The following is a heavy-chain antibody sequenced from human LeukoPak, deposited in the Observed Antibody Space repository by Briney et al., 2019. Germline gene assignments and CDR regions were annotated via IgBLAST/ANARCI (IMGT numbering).Heavy chain of an antibody. J-gene: IGHJ4*02. CDR1: GFTFSSYA. D-gene: IGHD2-2*01. CDR2: ISGSGGST. Sequence: GGSRRLSCAASGFTFSSYAMSWVRQAPGKGLEWVSAISGSGGSTYYADSVKGRFTISRDNSKNTLYLQMNSLRAEDTAVYYCAKVRYEGSSTSCDYWGQGTLVTVSS. CDR3: AKVRYEGSSTSCDY. V-gene: IGHV3-23*01.